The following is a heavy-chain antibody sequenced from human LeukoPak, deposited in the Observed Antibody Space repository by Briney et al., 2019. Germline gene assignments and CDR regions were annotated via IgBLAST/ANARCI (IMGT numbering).Heavy chain of an antibody. J-gene: IGHJ6*02. CDR1: IYSFTSYW. CDR3: ARLGDYGMDV. CDR2: INPADSDT. Sequence: GESLKISCKGYIYSFTSYWIGWVRQMPGKGLEWMGIINPADSDTRHSPSFQGQVTISTDKSISTAYLQWSSLKASDTAMYYCARLGDYGMDVWGQGTTVAVSS. V-gene: IGHV5-51*01.